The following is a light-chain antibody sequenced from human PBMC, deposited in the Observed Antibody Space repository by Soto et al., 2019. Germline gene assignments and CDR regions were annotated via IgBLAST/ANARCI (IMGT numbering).Light chain of an antibody. J-gene: IGKJ2*01. Sequence: EIVMTQSPATLSVSPGERATLSCRASQSISSNLAWYQQKPGQAPRLLINGASSRATGLPARFSGSGSGTEFTLTISSLQSEDFAVYYCQQYNNWPYTFGQGTKLEI. CDR1: QSISSN. CDR3: QQYNNWPYT. CDR2: GAS. V-gene: IGKV3-15*01.